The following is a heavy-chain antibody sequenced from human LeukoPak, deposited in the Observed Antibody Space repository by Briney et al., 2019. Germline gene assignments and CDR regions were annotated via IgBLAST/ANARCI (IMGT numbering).Heavy chain of an antibody. J-gene: IGHJ5*01. Sequence: KPSETLSLTCTVSGGSISTYYWNWIRQPPGKGLNWIGHIYHSGSTNYNPSLKSRVTISVDTSKNEFSLKLSSVTAADTAVYFCARGSYCSGGTCMFDSWGQGTLVTVSS. V-gene: IGHV4-59*01. CDR1: GGSISTYY. CDR2: IYHSGST. D-gene: IGHD2-15*01. CDR3: ARGSYCSGGTCMFDS.